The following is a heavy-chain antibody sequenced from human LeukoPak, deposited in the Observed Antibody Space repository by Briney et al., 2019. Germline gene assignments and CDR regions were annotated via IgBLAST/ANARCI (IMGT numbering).Heavy chain of an antibody. Sequence: ASVKVSCKASGGTFNSYAISWVRQAPGQGLEWMGGIIPIFGTANHAQKFQGRVTITTDESTSTAYMELSSLRSEDTAVYYCARAPQLETDYWGQGTLVTVSS. D-gene: IGHD1-1*01. V-gene: IGHV1-69*05. CDR1: GGTFNSYA. CDR3: ARAPQLETDY. CDR2: IIPIFGTA. J-gene: IGHJ4*02.